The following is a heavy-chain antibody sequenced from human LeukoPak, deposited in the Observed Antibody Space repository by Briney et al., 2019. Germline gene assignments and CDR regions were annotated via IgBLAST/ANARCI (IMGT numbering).Heavy chain of an antibody. Sequence: PGGSLRLSCAASGFTFSSYGMHWVRQAPGKGLEWVAFIRYDGSNKYYADSVKGRFTISRDNSKNTLYLQMNSLRAEDTAVYYCAKDQKQQLTIDYWGQGTLVTVSS. J-gene: IGHJ4*02. CDR2: IRYDGSNK. V-gene: IGHV3-30*02. CDR1: GFTFSSYG. D-gene: IGHD6-13*01. CDR3: AKDQKQQLTIDY.